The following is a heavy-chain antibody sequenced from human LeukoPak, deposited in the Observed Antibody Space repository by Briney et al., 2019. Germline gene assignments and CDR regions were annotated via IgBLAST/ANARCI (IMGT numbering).Heavy chain of an antibody. CDR2: IYSSGST. CDR1: GGSIRGYY. D-gene: IGHD3-10*01. CDR3: ARVFDSGSQAYFYYMDV. J-gene: IGHJ6*03. Sequence: SETLSLTCNVSGGSIRGYYWSWIRQPPGKGLEWIGYIYSSGSTNYNPSLKSRVTMSVDTSKNQFSLKVSSVAAADTAVYYCARVFDSGSQAYFYYMDVWGKGTTVTISS. V-gene: IGHV4-59*01.